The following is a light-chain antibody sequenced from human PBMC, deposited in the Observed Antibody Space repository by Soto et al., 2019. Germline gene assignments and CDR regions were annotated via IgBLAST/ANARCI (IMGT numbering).Light chain of an antibody. CDR2: DVS. J-gene: IGLJ2*01. CDR3: ASYSTTSTLI. CDR1: SSDIGGYKY. Sequence: QSALTQPASVSGSPGQSITISCTGTSSDIGGYKYVSWYQQHPGKAPRLMIFDVSNRPSGASNRFSGSKSGNTASLTISGLQTEDEADYYCASYSTTSTLIFGGGTKLTVL. V-gene: IGLV2-14*03.